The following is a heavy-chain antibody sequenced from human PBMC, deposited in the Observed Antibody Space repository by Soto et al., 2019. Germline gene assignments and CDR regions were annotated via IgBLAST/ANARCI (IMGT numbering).Heavy chain of an antibody. D-gene: IGHD2-2*01. CDR1: GFTFSSYW. V-gene: IGHV3-7*01. CDR3: ARDGIVVVPAATSRYYFDY. CDR2: IKQDGSEK. Sequence: GGSLRLSCAASGFTFSSYWMSWVRQAPGKGLEWVANIKQDGSEKYYVDSVKGRFTISRDNAKNSLYLQMNSLRAEDTAVYYCARDGIVVVPAATSRYYFDYWGQGTLVTVSS. J-gene: IGHJ4*02.